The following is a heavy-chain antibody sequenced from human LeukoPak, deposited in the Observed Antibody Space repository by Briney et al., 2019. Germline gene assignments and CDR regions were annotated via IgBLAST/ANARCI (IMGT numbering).Heavy chain of an antibody. Sequence: ASVKVSCKASGGTFSTYAISWVRQAPGQGLEWMGRIIPILDIANYAQKFQGRVTITADKSTSTAYMELSSLRSEDTAVYYCARAPASTNTGDYHLDFWGQGTLVTASS. J-gene: IGHJ4*02. D-gene: IGHD4-17*01. V-gene: IGHV1-69*04. CDR1: GGTFSTYA. CDR3: ARAPASTNTGDYHLDF. CDR2: IIPILDIA.